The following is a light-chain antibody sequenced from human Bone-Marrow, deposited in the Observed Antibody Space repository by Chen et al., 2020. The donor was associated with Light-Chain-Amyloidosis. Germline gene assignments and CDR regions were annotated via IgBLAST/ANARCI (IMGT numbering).Light chain of an antibody. J-gene: IGLJ3*02. V-gene: IGLV3-21*02. CDR3: QVWDRSSDRPV. Sequence: SYVLTQPSSVSVAPGQTATNACWRNNIGSTSVHWYQQTPGQAPLLVVYDDSDRPSGIPERLSGSNSGNTATLTISRVEAGDEADYYCQVWDRSSDRPVFGGGTKLTVL. CDR1: NIGSTS. CDR2: DDS.